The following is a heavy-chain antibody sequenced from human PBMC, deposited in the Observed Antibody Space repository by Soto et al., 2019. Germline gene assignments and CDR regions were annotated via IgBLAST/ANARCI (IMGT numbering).Heavy chain of an antibody. CDR3: ANLLDDLHDYGARRPFDY. Sequence: PGGSLRLSCAASGFTFSSYGMHWVRQAPGKGLEWVAVISYDGSNKYYADSVKGRFTISRDNSKNTLYLQMNSLRAEDTAVYYCANLLDDLHDYGARRPFDYWGQGTLVTVSS. V-gene: IGHV3-30*18. J-gene: IGHJ4*02. CDR2: ISYDGSNK. CDR1: GFTFSSYG. D-gene: IGHD4-17*01.